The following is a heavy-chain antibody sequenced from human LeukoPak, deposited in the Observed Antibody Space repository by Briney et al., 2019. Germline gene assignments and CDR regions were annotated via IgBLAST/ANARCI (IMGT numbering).Heavy chain of an antibody. J-gene: IGHJ6*02. CDR2: IIPIFGIA. V-gene: IGHV1-69*10. CDR3: ARVGPSIDYYGSGSGVLYYYYYGMDV. CDR1: GGTFSSYA. D-gene: IGHD3-10*01. Sequence: ASVKVSCKASGGTFSSYAISWVRQAPGQGLEWMGGIIPIFGIANYAQKFQGRVTITADKSTSTAYMELSSLRSEDTAVYYCARVGPSIDYYGSGSGVLYYYYYGMDVWGQGTTVTVSS.